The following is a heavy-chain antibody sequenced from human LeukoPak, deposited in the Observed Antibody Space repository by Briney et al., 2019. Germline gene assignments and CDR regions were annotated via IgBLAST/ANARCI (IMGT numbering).Heavy chain of an antibody. CDR3: AKNPITNVPGGPLLYYYYYGMDV. CDR1: GFTFSSYG. J-gene: IGHJ6*02. D-gene: IGHD3-10*01. V-gene: IGHV3-30*18. CDR2: ISYDGSNK. Sequence: GRSLRLSCAASGFTFSSYGMHWVRQAPGKGLEWVAVISYDGSNKYYADSVKGRSTISRDNSKNTLYLQMNSLRAEDTAVYYCAKNPITNVPGGPLLYYYYYGMDVWGQGTTVTVSS.